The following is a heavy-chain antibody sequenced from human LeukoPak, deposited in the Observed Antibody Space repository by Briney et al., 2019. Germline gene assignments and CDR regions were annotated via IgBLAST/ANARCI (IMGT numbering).Heavy chain of an antibody. Sequence: GGSLRLSCAASGFTFSNYAFQWVRQAPGKGLEWVAVISNDGRNKNHADSVKGRFTISRDNSKNTLYLQMNCLRAEDTAVYYCARDVGKDTVTTEVAYWGQGTLVTVSS. CDR3: ARDVGKDTVTTEVAY. J-gene: IGHJ4*02. CDR2: ISNDGRNK. CDR1: GFTFSNYA. V-gene: IGHV3-30*04. D-gene: IGHD4-11*01.